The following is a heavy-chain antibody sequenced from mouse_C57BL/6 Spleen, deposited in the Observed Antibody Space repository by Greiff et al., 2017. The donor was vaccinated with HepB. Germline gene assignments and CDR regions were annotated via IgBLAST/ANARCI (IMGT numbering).Heavy chain of an antibody. CDR2: IHPNSGST. Sequence: QVQLQQPGAELVKPGASVKLSCKASGYTFTSYWMHWVKQRPGQGLEWIGMIHPNSGSTNYNEKFKSKATLTVDKSSSTAYMQLSSLTSEDSAVYYCARWGGSWYFDVWGTGTTVTVSS. J-gene: IGHJ1*03. CDR3: ARWGGSWYFDV. CDR1: GYTFTSYW. D-gene: IGHD1-1*01. V-gene: IGHV1-64*01.